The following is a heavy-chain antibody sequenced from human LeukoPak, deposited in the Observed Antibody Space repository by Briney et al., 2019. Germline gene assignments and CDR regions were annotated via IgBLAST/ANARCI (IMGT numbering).Heavy chain of an antibody. D-gene: IGHD2-15*01. CDR3: ARDRLRTDIVVVVAAVYYYYGMDV. CDR1: GFTFSSYA. V-gene: IGHV3-30-3*01. Sequence: GGSLRLSCAASGFTFSSYAMHWVRQAPGKGLEWVAVISYDGSNKYYADSVKGRFTISRDSSKNTLYLQMNSLRAEDTAVYYCARDRLRTDIVVVVAAVYYYYGMDVWGQGTTVTVSS. CDR2: ISYDGSNK. J-gene: IGHJ6*02.